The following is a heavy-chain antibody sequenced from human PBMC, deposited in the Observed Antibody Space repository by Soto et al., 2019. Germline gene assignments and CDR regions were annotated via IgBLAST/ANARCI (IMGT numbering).Heavy chain of an antibody. CDR3: ASWTPVHTYFEP. D-gene: IGHD4-17*01. J-gene: IGHJ5*02. CDR1: CESISNGDYY. CDR2: IYYNGST. Sequence: SETLSLTCTVSCESISNGDYYWNWILQPPGKGLEWIGNIYYNGSTYYNPSLKSRLNISVDTSKNQFSLKVTSVTAADTAVYYCASWTPVHTYFEPLGQTTLVNLSS. V-gene: IGHV4-30-4*01.